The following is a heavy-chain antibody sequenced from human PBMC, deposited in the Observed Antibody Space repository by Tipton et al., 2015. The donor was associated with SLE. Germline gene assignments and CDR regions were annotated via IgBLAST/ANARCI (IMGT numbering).Heavy chain of an antibody. Sequence: TLSLTCTVSGGSISSYYWTWIRQPPGKGLGWIGYIYYSGSTNYNPSLKSRVTISVDTSKNQFSLKLTSVTAADTAVYYCARRMVQGGDALDIWGLGTLVTVSS. V-gene: IGHV4-59*08. J-gene: IGHJ3*02. D-gene: IGHD3-10*01. CDR3: ARRMVQGGDALDI. CDR1: GGSISSYY. CDR2: IYYSGST.